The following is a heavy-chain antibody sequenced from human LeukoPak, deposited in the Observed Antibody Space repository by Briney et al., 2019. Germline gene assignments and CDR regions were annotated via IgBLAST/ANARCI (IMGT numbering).Heavy chain of an antibody. V-gene: IGHV1-8*01. D-gene: IGHD1/OR15-1a*01. CDR3: ARVAGVFWNTRYTNAFDI. J-gene: IGHJ3*02. CDR2: MNPNSGNT. CDR1: GYTFTSYD. Sequence: GASVKVSCKASGYTFTSYDINWVRQATGQGLEWMGWMNPNSGNTGYAQKFQGRVTMTRNTSISTAYMELSRLRSEDTAVYYCARVAGVFWNTRYTNAFDIWGQGTMVTVSS.